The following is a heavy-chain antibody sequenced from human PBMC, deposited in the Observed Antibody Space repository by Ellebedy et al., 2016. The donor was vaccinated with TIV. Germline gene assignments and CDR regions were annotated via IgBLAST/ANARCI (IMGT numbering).Heavy chain of an antibody. V-gene: IGHV3-23*01. CDR1: GITFRIYA. J-gene: IGHJ5*02. CDR3: ATRDQLRES. CDR2: ISDDGDST. Sequence: PGGSLRLSCAVSGITFRIYAMSWVRQAPGKGLEWVSSISDDGDSTHYADSVKGRFTISRDNSRNTLFLQMDSLRGADTAMYFCATRDQLRESWGQGTLVTVSS. D-gene: IGHD2-2*01.